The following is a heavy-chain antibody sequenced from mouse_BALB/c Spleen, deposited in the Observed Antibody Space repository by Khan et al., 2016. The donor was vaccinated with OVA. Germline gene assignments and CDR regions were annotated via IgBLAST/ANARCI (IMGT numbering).Heavy chain of an antibody. J-gene: IGHJ2*01. CDR3: ATSYFYGYYFDY. Sequence: EVELVESGGGLVQPGGSRKLSCAASGFIFNSYGMHWVRQAPEKGLEWVAYISGDSNTVYFTAKVKGRFTISRDNPKNTLFLQMTSLMSEDTAMYYCATSYFYGYYFDYWGPGTTLTVS. D-gene: IGHD1-1*01. CDR1: GFIFNSYG. CDR2: ISGDSNTV. V-gene: IGHV5-17*02.